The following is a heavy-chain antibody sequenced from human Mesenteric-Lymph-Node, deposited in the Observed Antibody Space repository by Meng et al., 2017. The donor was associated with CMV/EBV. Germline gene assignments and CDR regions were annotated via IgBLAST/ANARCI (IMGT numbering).Heavy chain of an antibody. Sequence: GESLKISCAASGFTFSSYSMNWVRQAPGKGLEWVSSISSSSSYMYYADSVEGRFTISRNNAKNSLYLQMNSLSAEDTDVYYCARDASSGWPQYFDYWGQGTLVTVSS. CDR3: ARDASSGWPQYFDY. CDR2: ISSSSSYM. V-gene: IGHV3-21*01. D-gene: IGHD6-19*01. CDR1: GFTFSSYS. J-gene: IGHJ4*02.